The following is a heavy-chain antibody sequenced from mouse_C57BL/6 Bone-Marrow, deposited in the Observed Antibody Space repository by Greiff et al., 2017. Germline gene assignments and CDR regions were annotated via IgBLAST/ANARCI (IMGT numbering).Heavy chain of an antibody. D-gene: IGHD1-1*01. J-gene: IGHJ3*01. CDR1: GYTFTSYG. CDR2: IYPRSGNT. CDR3: ARRGYGSSYGFAY. V-gene: IGHV1-81*01. Sequence: QVQLQQSGAELARPGASVKLSCKASGYTFTSYGISWVKQRTGQGLEWIGEIYPRSGNTYYNEKFKGKATLTADKSSSTAYMELRSLTSEDSAVXFCARRGYGSSYGFAYWGQGTLVTVSA.